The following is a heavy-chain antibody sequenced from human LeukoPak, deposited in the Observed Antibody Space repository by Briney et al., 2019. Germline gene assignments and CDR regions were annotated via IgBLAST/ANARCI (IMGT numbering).Heavy chain of an antibody. CDR3: ATGQYCSSTSCYSAFYYGMDV. Sequence: ASVKVSCMVSGYTLTELSMHWVRQAPGKGLEWMGGFDPEDGETIYAQKFQGRVTMTEDTSTDTAYMELSSLRSEDTAVYYCATGQYCSSTSCYSAFYYGMDVWGKGTTVTVSS. V-gene: IGHV1-24*01. CDR2: FDPEDGET. D-gene: IGHD2-2*01. J-gene: IGHJ6*04. CDR1: GYTLTELS.